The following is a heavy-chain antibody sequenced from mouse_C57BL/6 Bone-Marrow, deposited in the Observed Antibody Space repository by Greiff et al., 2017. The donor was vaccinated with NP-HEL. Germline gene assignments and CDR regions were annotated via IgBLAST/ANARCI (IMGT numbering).Heavy chain of an antibody. V-gene: IGHV1-26*01. CDR1: GYTFTDYY. CDR2: INPNNGGT. Sequence: EVQLQQSEPELVKPGASVKISCKASGYTFTDYYMNWVKQSHGKSLEWIGDINPNNGGTSYNQKFKGKATLTVDKSSSTAYMELRSLTSEDSAVYYCARDGYYYFDYWGQGTTLTVSS. CDR3: ARDGYYYFDY. J-gene: IGHJ2*01. D-gene: IGHD2-3*01.